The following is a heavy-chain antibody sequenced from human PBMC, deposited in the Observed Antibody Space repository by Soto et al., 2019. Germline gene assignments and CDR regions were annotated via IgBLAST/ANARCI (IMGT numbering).Heavy chain of an antibody. Sequence: SVKVSCKASGFTFTSSAVQWVRQARGQRLEWIGWIVVGSANTNYAQKFQERVTITRDTSASTAYMELSSLRSEDTAVYYCARDLGGWPDYWGQGTLVTVSS. CDR3: ARDLGGWPDY. J-gene: IGHJ4*02. V-gene: IGHV1-58*01. CDR1: GFTFTSSA. CDR2: IVVGSANT. D-gene: IGHD2-15*01.